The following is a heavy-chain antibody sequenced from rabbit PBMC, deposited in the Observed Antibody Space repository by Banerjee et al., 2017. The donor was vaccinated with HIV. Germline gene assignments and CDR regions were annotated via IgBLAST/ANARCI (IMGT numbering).Heavy chain of an antibody. CDR1: GNDFSAYA. V-gene: IGHV1S47*01. CDR2: LYPIYGAT. J-gene: IGHJ6*01. Sequence: QEQLVESGGGLVKPEGSLTLTCKASGNDFSAYAISWVRQAPGKGLEWIAFLYPIYGATDYASWVNGRFTVSLDNAQNTVFLQMTSLTAADTATYFCARDTGYAGYGYFYYGMDLWGQGTLVTVS. D-gene: IGHD7-1*01. CDR3: ARDTGYAGYGYFYYGMDL.